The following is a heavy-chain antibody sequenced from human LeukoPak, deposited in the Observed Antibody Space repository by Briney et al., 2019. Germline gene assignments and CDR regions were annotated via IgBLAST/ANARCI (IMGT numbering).Heavy chain of an antibody. CDR2: IRGGGDTK. CDR1: GFTFSNYA. D-gene: IGHD4-17*01. CDR3: APSWGEPHDYGDYGGY. J-gene: IGHJ4*02. Sequence: PGGSLRLSCTASGFTFSNYAMTWVRQAPGKGLEWVASIRGGGDTKYYADSVKGRFTISRDNSKNTLFLQMNSLRAEDTAVYYCAPSWGEPHDYGDYGGYWGQGTLVTVSS. V-gene: IGHV3-23*01.